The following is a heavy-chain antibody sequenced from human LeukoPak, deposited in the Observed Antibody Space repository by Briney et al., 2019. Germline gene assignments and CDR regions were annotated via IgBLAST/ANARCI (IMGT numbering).Heavy chain of an antibody. Sequence: SETLSLTCTVSGGSISSYYWSWIRQPPGKGLEWIGYIYYSGSTNYNPSHKSLVTISIDPSKNQLSLKERSVTAADTAVYYCARGMGATTWSEGDCWGRRTLVTVSS. CDR3: ARGMGATTWSEGDC. CDR2: IYYSGST. J-gene: IGHJ4*02. D-gene: IGHD1-26*01. CDR1: GGSISSYY. V-gene: IGHV4-59*01.